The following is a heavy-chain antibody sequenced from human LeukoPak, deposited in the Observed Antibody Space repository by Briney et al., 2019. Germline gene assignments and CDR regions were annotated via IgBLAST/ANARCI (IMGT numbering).Heavy chain of an antibody. CDR2: FDFEDGET. J-gene: IGHJ4*02. CDR3: ATETPPSGTYSVHFDS. V-gene: IGHV1-24*01. CDR1: GYSLSELS. D-gene: IGHD1-26*01. Sequence: ASVKVSCKVSGYSLSELSIHWVRQAPGKGLEWMGGFDFEDGETLYARKFRGRLTVTEDTSTDTSYMELSSLAYDDTAVYYCATETPPSGTYSVHFDSWGQGTLVTVSS.